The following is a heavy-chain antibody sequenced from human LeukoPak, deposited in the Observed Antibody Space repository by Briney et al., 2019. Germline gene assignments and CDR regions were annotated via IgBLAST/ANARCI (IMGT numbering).Heavy chain of an antibody. V-gene: IGHV3-30*02. D-gene: IGHD3-3*01. CDR1: GFTFSSYG. J-gene: IGHJ4*02. CDR3: AKDPPPPDGVVIPGDY. CDR2: IRYDGSNK. Sequence: GGSLRLSCAASGFTFSSYGMHWVRQAPGKGLEWVAFIRYDGSNKYYADSVKGRFTISRDNSKNTLYLQMNSLRAEDTAVYYCAKDPPPPDGVVIPGDYWGQGTLVTVSS.